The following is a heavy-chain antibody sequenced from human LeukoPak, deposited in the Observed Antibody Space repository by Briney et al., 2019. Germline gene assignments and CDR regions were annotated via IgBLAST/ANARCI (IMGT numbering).Heavy chain of an antibody. CDR1: GGSISSGDYY. CDR2: IYYSGST. CDR3: ARVGVFSMVRGVILT. D-gene: IGHD3-10*01. J-gene: IGHJ5*02. Sequence: SETLSLTCTVSGGSISSGDYYWSWICQPPGKGLEWIGYIYYSGSTYYNPSLKSRVTVSVDTSKNQFSLKLSSVTAADTAVYYCARVGVFSMVRGVILTWGQGTLVTVSS. V-gene: IGHV4-30-4*01.